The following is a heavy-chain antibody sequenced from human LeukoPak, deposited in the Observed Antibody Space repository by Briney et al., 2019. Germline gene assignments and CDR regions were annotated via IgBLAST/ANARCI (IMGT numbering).Heavy chain of an antibody. CDR2: IGTAGDT. D-gene: IGHD5-12*01. CDR1: GSTFSSYD. V-gene: IGHV3-13*01. Sequence: GGSLRLSCAASGSTFSSYDMHWVRQATGKGLEWVSAIGTAGDTYYPGSVKGRFTISRENAKNSLYLQMNSLRAGDTAAYYCARAQTSSGYDSLDYWGQGTLVTVSS. CDR3: ARAQTSSGYDSLDY. J-gene: IGHJ4*02.